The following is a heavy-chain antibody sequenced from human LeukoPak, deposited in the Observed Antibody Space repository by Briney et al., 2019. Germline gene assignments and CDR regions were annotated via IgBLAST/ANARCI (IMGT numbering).Heavy chain of an antibody. CDR2: ISSSSTI. CDR1: GFTFSSYS. V-gene: IGHV3-48*01. D-gene: IGHD4-11*01. J-gene: IGHJ6*02. Sequence: GGFLRLSCAASGFTFSSYSMNWVRQAPGKGLEWVSYISSSSTIYYADSVKGRFTISRDNAKNSLYLQVNSLRAEDTAVYYCAASVTTPGGLGYGMDVWGQGTTVTVSS. CDR3: AASVTTPGGLGYGMDV.